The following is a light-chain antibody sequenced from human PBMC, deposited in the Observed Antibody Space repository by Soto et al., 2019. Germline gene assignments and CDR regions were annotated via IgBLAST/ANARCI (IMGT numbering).Light chain of an antibody. V-gene: IGKV3-15*01. CDR1: PSLNTD. J-gene: IGKJ5*01. Sequence: EIPMTQSPDPLSVSPGETSTLSCRASPSLNTDLAWYHQKPGQAPRLLLYGAYTRATGISTRFSGGGSGTEFTLTISGLQSEDSAVYYCQQYKSWPPITFGQGTRLEI. CDR3: QQYKSWPPIT. CDR2: GAY.